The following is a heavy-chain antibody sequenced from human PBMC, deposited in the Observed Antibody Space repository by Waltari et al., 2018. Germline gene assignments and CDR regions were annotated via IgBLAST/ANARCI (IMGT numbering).Heavy chain of an antibody. CDR1: GFTFSGST. CDR3: TGGAVTGTDF. CDR2: IRSKPNNYAT. V-gene: IGHV3-73*01. D-gene: IGHD6-13*01. J-gene: IGHJ4*02. Sequence: EVQVVASGGGLVQPGGYLKLSCATSGFTFSGSTRHWVRQTSGKGLEWIGRIRSKPNNYATRYTASVEGRFTISRDDSENTAYLQMSSLMTEDTAVYYCTGGAVTGTDFWGQGTLVTVSS.